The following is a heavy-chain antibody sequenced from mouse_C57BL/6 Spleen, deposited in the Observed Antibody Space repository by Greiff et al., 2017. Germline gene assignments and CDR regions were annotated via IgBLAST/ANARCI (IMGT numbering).Heavy chain of an antibody. CDR3: AREGEYDVWFAY. CDR1: GYTFTSYW. Sequence: VQLQQPGAELVKPGASVKMSCKASGYTFTSYWITWVKQRPGQGLEWIGDIYPGSGSTNYNEKFKSKATLTVDTSSSTAYMQLSSLTAEDSAVYYCAREGEYDVWFAYWGQGTLVTVSA. CDR2: IYPGSGST. J-gene: IGHJ3*01. D-gene: IGHD2-14*01. V-gene: IGHV1-55*01.